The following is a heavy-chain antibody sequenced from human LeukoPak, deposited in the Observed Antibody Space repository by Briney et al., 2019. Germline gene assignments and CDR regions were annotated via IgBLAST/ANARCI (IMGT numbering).Heavy chain of an antibody. V-gene: IGHV3-30*03. J-gene: IGHJ4*02. CDR3: ARGPVGTLDY. D-gene: IGHD7-27*01. Sequence: GRSLRLSCAASGFTFSNYGMHWVRQAPGKGLEWVAVISSDGSDKYYADSVKGRFTISRDNSKNTLYLQMNSLRAEDTALYYCARGPVGTLDYWGQGTLVTVSS. CDR1: GFTFSNYG. CDR2: ISSDGSDK.